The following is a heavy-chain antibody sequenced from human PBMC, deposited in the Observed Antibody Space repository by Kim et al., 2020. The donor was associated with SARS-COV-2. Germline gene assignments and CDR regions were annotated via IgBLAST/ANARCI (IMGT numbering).Heavy chain of an antibody. CDR3: ARQNDILTGYGYYFDY. Sequence: SRKSGVTISVDTSKNQFSLKLSSVTAADTAVYYCARQNDILTGYGYYFDYWGQGTLVTVSS. V-gene: IGHV4-59*08. D-gene: IGHD3-9*01. J-gene: IGHJ4*02.